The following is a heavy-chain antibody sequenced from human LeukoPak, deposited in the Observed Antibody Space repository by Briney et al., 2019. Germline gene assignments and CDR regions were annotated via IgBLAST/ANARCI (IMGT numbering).Heavy chain of an antibody. CDR1: GFTFSTYE. V-gene: IGHV3-48*03. CDR3: SLLAVASPQDY. J-gene: IGHJ4*02. D-gene: IGHD6-19*01. CDR2: ISSSGSTI. Sequence: GGSLRLSCAASGFTFSTYEMHWVRQAPGKGPEWVSDISSSGSTIYYADSVKGRFTTSRDNAKNLLYLQMHSLRAEDTAVYYCSLLAVASPQDYWGQGTLVTVSS.